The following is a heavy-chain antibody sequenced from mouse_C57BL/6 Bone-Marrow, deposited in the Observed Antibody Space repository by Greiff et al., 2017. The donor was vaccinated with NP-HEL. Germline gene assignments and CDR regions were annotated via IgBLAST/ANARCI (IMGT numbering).Heavy chain of an antibody. J-gene: IGHJ2*01. CDR3: ARGGWLLSFYFDY. V-gene: IGHV1-26*01. Sequence: EVQLQQSGPELVKPGASVKISCKASGYTFTDYYMNWVKQSHGKSLEWIGDINPNNGGTSYNQKFKGKATLTVDKSSSTAYMELRSLTSEDSAVYYCARGGWLLSFYFDYWGQGTTLTVSS. CDR2: INPNNGGT. D-gene: IGHD2-3*01. CDR1: GYTFTDYY.